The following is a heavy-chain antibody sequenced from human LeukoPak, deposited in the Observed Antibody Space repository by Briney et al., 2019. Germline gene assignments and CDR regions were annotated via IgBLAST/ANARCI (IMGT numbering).Heavy chain of an antibody. CDR1: GGSISSTGYY. D-gene: IGHD2-2*01. V-gene: IGHV4-31*03. Sequence: SETLSLTCTVSGGSISSTGYYWSWIRQHPGKGLEWIGYIYYSGSTYYNPSLKSRVTISVDTSKNQFSLKLSSATAADTAVYYCARDRSLGYCSSTSCHYYYYGMDVWGQGTTVTVSS. CDR3: ARDRSLGYCSSTSCHYYYYGMDV. J-gene: IGHJ6*02. CDR2: IYYSGST.